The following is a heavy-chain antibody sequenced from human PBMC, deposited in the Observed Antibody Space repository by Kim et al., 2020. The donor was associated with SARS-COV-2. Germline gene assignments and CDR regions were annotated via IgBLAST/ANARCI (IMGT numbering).Heavy chain of an antibody. D-gene: IGHD3-10*01. CDR2: ISWDGGST. V-gene: IGHV3-43*01. J-gene: IGHJ6*02. CDR1: GFTFDDYT. CDR3: AKDNGMVRGVLYYYYYGMDV. Sequence: GGSLRLSCAASGFTFDDYTMHWVRQAPGKGLEWVSLISWDGGSTYYADSVKGRFTISRDNSKNSLYLQMNSLRTEDTALYYCAKDNGMVRGVLYYYYYGMDVWGQGTTVTVSS.